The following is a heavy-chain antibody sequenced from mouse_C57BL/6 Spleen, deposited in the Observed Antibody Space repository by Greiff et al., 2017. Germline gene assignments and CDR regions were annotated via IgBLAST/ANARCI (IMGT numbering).Heavy chain of an antibody. Sequence: EVQLQQSGPELVKPGASVKISCKASGYTFTDYYMNWVKQSHGKSLEWIGDINPNNGGTSYNQKFKGKATLTVDKSSSTAYMELRSLTSEDSAVYYCARPAPFDYWGQGTTLTVSS. CDR1: GYTFTDYY. J-gene: IGHJ2*01. CDR3: ARPAPFDY. V-gene: IGHV1-26*01. CDR2: INPNNGGT.